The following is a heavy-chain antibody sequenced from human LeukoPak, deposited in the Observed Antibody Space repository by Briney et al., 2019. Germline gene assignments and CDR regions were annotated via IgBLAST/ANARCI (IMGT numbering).Heavy chain of an antibody. D-gene: IGHD5-12*01. J-gene: IGHJ4*02. CDR2: IGWNNDKI. V-gene: IGHV3-9*01. Sequence: SSIGWNNDKILYADSVKGRFPISRGNAGRSLFLQMNRLRPEDTAFYYCAKAKPNSDYLFDYWGQGTLVAVSS. CDR3: AKAKPNSDYLFDY.